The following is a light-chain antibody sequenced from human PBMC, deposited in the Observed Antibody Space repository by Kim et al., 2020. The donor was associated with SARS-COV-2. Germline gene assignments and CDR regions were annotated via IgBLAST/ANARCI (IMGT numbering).Light chain of an antibody. CDR1: QSVSNL. CDR3: QQYQSSPPWA. Sequence: DIQMTQIPSTLSASVGDTVTISCRASQSVSNLLAWYQQKPGKAPNLLIYKASTVRSGVPTRFSGGGFGTEFTLTISRLQPGDFATYYCQQYQSSPPWAFGPGTKVEIK. J-gene: IGKJ1*01. V-gene: IGKV1-5*03. CDR2: KAS.